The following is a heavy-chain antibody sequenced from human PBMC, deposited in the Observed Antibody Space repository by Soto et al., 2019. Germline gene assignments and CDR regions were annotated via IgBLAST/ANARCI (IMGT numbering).Heavy chain of an antibody. V-gene: IGHV4-31*03. CDR1: GGSISSGGYY. D-gene: IGHD5-12*01. J-gene: IGHJ4*02. CDR3: AREDVRVATFDY. CDR2: IYYSGST. Sequence: SETLSLTCTVSGGSISSGGYYWSWIRQHPGKGLEWIGYIYYSGSTYYNPSLKSRVTISVDTSKNQFSLKLSSVTAADTAVYYCAREDVRVATFDYWGQGTLVTVSS.